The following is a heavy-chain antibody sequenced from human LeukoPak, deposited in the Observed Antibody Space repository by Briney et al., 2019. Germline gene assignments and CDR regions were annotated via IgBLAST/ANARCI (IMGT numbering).Heavy chain of an antibody. D-gene: IGHD5-24*01. CDR3: AKDGPQVEMATIMDY. CDR2: ISGSGGST. V-gene: IGHV3-23*01. J-gene: IGHJ4*02. Sequence: GASLRLSCAASGFTFSSYAMSWVRQAPGKGLEWVSAISGSGGSTHYADSVKGRFTISRDNSKNTLYLQMNSLRAEDTAVYYCAKDGPQVEMATIMDYWGQGTLVTVSS. CDR1: GFTFSSYA.